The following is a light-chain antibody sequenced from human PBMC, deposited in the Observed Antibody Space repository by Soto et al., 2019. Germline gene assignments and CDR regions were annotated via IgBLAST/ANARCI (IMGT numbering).Light chain of an antibody. CDR2: AAS. CDR3: QQLNTYPWT. Sequence: IQMTQSPSSLSASVGDRVTITCRASQGISSYLAWYQQKPGKAPKLLISAASTLQSGVPSRFSGSGSGTEFTLAISSLQPEDFATYYCQQLNTYPWTFGQGTKVDI. V-gene: IGKV1-9*01. CDR1: QGISSY. J-gene: IGKJ1*01.